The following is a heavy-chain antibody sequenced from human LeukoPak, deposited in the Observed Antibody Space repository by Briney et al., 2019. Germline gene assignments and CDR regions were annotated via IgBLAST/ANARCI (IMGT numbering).Heavy chain of an antibody. V-gene: IGHV3-74*01. Sequence: GGSLRLSCIASGFSFSGHWMHWARQLPGKGLVWVSRISPTGSTTSYADSVKGRFTVSRDNAKNTLYLQVNNLRAEDAAVYYCARGPNSNWSGLDFWGQGTLLTVSS. J-gene: IGHJ4*02. CDR3: ARGPNSNWSGLDF. CDR2: ISPTGSTT. D-gene: IGHD6-6*01. CDR1: GFSFSGHW.